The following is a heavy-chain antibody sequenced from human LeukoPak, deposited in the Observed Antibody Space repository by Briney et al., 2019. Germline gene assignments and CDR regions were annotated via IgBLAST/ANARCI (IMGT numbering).Heavy chain of an antibody. CDR3: ASPASTDSSGYLNWFDP. D-gene: IGHD3-22*01. CDR1: GGSFSGYY. V-gene: IGHV4-34*01. Sequence: SETLSLTCAVYGGSFSGYYWSWIRQPPGKGLEWIGEINHSGSTNYNPSLKSRVTISVDTSKNQFSLKLSSVTAADTAVYYCASPASTDSSGYLNWFDPWGQGTLVTVSS. J-gene: IGHJ5*02. CDR2: INHSGST.